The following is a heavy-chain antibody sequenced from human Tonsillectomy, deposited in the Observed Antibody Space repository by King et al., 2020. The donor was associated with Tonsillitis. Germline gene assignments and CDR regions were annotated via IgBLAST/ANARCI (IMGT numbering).Heavy chain of an antibody. CDR3: ARVDQVSAAAGTFWFDP. Sequence: LQLQESGPGLVKPSETLSLTCTVSGGSISSSNYYWGWIRQPPGKGLEWIGSIYYSGSTYYNPSLKSRVTISVDTSKNQFSLKLSSVTAADTAVYYCARVDQVSAAAGTFWFDPWGQGTLVTVSS. J-gene: IGHJ5*02. D-gene: IGHD6-13*01. CDR1: GGSISSSNYY. CDR2: IYYSGST. V-gene: IGHV4-39*01.